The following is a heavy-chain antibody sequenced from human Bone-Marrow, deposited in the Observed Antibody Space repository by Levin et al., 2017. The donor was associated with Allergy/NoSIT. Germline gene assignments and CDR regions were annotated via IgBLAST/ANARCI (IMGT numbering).Heavy chain of an antibody. CDR2: FYYSGST. CDR3: AREAPFTSSWQGAFDF. V-gene: IGHV4-59*01. J-gene: IGHJ3*01. Sequence: ASETLSLTCAVSGVSITNYYWNWIRQSPGKGLEWIGHFYYSGSTDYNPSLESRVAISVDTSTNVLSLTLSSMTTSDTAVYYCAREAPFTSSWQGAFDFWGQGTVVTVSS. CDR1: GVSITNYY. D-gene: IGHD6-13*01.